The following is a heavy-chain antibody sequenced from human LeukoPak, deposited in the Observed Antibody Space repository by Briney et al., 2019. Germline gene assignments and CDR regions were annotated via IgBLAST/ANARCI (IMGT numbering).Heavy chain of an antibody. CDR3: ARRSGSYYYFDY. D-gene: IGHD3-10*01. V-gene: IGHV1-18*04. CDR1: GYTFTGYY. J-gene: IGHJ4*02. Sequence: ASVKVSCKASGYTFTGYYMHWGRQAPGQGLEWMGWISAYNGNTNYAQKLQGRVTMTTDTSTSTAYMELRSLRSDDTAVYYCARRSGSYYYFDYWGQGTLVTLSS. CDR2: ISAYNGNT.